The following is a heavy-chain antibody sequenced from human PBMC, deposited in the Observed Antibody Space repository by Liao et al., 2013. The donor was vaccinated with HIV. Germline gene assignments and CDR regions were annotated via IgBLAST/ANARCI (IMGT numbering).Heavy chain of an antibody. CDR3: GRLGQPSGDVYSGGYYYMDV. Sequence: QVHLQQWGAGLLKPAETLSLTCAVDGASLRGYYWGWIRQPPGKGLEWIGHISHSGLTNNNPSLKSRVTISIDQSSNEFSLDLTSVTAADTAVYYCGRLGQPSGDVYSGGYYYMDVWGKGTTVTVSS. D-gene: IGHD2-21*01. CDR1: GASLRGYY. J-gene: IGHJ6*03. CDR2: ISHSGLT. V-gene: IGHV4-34*11.